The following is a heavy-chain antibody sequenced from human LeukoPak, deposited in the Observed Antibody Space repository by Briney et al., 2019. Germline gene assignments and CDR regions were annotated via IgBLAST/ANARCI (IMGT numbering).Heavy chain of an antibody. J-gene: IGHJ4*02. CDR2: ISSGSTYR. CDR1: GFTFNSYT. Sequence: PGGSLRLSCTASGFTFNSYTMNWVRQAPGKGLEWVSSISSGSTYRYYADSVKGRSTISRDNAENSLFLQMDSLRAKDTALYYCARDSERRDGFSLYFFDYWGRGTLVTVSS. V-gene: IGHV3-21*01. D-gene: IGHD5-24*01. CDR3: ARDSERRDGFSLYFFDY.